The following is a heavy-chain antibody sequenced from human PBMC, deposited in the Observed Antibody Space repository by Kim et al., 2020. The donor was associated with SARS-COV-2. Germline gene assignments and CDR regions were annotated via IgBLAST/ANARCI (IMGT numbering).Heavy chain of an antibody. V-gene: IGHV4-61*03. J-gene: IGHJ3*02. D-gene: IGHD5-12*01. Sequence: TYNPSLNNRVTLSVDTSKNRFSLKLSSVTAADTAVYYCAKSEGYNAFDIWGQGTMVTVSS. CDR3: AKSEGYNAFDI.